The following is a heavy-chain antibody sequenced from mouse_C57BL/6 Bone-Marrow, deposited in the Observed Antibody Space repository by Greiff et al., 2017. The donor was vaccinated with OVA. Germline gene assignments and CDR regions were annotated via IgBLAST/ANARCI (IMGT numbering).Heavy chain of an antibody. CDR3: ARSMDY. Sequence: EVQLVESGGGLVQPGGSLKLSCAASGFTFSDYYMYWVRQTPEKRLEWVAYISNGGGSTYYPDPVTGRFTISRDNAKNTLYLQRSRLKSEDTAMYYCARSMDYWGQGTSVTVSS. V-gene: IGHV5-12*01. J-gene: IGHJ4*01. CDR2: ISNGGGST. CDR1: GFTFSDYY.